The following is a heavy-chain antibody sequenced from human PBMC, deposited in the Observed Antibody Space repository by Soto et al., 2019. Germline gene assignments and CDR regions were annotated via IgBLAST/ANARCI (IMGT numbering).Heavy chain of an antibody. D-gene: IGHD3-22*01. J-gene: IGHJ4*02. CDR2: ISYTGST. CDR3: ARGDSYDSSGYYDY. V-gene: IGHV4-59*01. Sequence: LTCTVSGGSISSYYWSWIRQPPGKGLEWIGFISYTGSTDYNPSLKSRVTISVDTSKNQFSLNLSSVTAADTAVYYCARGDSYDSSGYYDYWGQGTLVTVSS. CDR1: GGSISSYY.